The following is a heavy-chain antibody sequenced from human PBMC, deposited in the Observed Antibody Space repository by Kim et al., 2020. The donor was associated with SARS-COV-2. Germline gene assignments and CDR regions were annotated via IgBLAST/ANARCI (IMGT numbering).Heavy chain of an antibody. V-gene: IGHV3-53*01. D-gene: IGHD3-10*01. J-gene: IGHJ4*02. CDR3: AREYYYGSGSYYVDY. Sequence: ASVDGLFTISRHNSKNTLYLQMNSLRAEDTAVYYCAREYYYGSGSYYVDYWGQGTLVTVSS.